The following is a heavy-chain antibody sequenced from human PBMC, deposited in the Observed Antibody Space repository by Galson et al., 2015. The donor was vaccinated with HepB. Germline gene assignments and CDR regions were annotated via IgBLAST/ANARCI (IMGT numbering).Heavy chain of an antibody. CDR3: ARAPSPYFAYDY. J-gene: IGHJ4*02. Sequence: SLRLSCAASGFTVSSNYMSWVRQAPGKGLEWVSVIYSGGSTYYADSVKGRFTISRDNSKNTLYLQMNSLRAEDTAVYYCARAPSPYFAYDYWGQGTLVTVSS. D-gene: IGHD3-10*01. CDR1: GFTVSSNY. V-gene: IGHV3-66*01. CDR2: IYSGGST.